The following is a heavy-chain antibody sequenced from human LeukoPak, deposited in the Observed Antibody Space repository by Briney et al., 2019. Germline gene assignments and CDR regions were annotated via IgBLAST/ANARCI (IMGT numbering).Heavy chain of an antibody. Sequence: GGSLRLSCAASGFTFSSYSMNWVRQAPGKGLEWLSYFSSTTGAIYYADSVKGRFTISRDNAKNSLYPQMNSLRDEDTAVYYCARDHNWAFDYWGQGTLVTVSS. CDR3: ARDHNWAFDY. D-gene: IGHD1-20*01. J-gene: IGHJ4*02. CDR1: GFTFSSYS. CDR2: FSSTTGAI. V-gene: IGHV3-48*02.